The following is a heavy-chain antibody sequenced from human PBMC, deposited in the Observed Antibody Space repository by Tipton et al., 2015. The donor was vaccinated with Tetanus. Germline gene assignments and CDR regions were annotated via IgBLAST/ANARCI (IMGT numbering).Heavy chain of an antibody. CDR1: GFTFSSYG. D-gene: IGHD1-26*01. CDR3: AKDFSRRRELPEGGGYFQH. V-gene: IGHV3-30*18. J-gene: IGHJ1*01. CDR2: ISYDGSNK. Sequence: SLRLSCAASGFTFSSYGMHWVRQAPGKGLEWVAVISYDGSNKYYADSVKGRFTIARDNSKNTLYLQMNSLRAEDTAVYYCAKDFSRRRELPEGGGYFQHWGQGTLVTVSS.